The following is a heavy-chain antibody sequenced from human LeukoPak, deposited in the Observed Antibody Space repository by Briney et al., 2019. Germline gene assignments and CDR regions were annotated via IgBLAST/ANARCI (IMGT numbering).Heavy chain of an antibody. D-gene: IGHD3-3*01. J-gene: IGHJ6*03. CDR3: TRWPYDFWSGYSYYYYYMDV. CDR2: IRSKANSYAT. Sequence: PGGSLRLSCAASGFTFSGSAMHWVRQASGKGLEWVGRIRSKANSYATAYAASVKGRVTISRDDSKNTAYLQMNSLKTEDTAVYYCTRWPYDFWSGYSYYYYYMDVWGKGTTVTVSS. V-gene: IGHV3-73*01. CDR1: GFTFSGSA.